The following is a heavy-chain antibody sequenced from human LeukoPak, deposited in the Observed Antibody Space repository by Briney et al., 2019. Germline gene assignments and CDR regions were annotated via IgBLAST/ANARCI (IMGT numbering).Heavy chain of an antibody. J-gene: IGHJ3*02. V-gene: IGHV1-69*13. Sequence: GASVKVSCKASGGTFSSYAISWVRQAPGQGLEWIGGIIPIFGTANYAQKFQGRVTITADESTSTACMELGSLRSEDTAVYYCARESGPGGAFDIWGQGTMVTVSS. CDR3: ARESGPGGAFDI. CDR1: GGTFSSYA. D-gene: IGHD3-10*01. CDR2: IIPIFGTA.